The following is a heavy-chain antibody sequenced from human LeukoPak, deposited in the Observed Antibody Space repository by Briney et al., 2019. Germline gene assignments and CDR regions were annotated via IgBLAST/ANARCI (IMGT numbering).Heavy chain of an antibody. V-gene: IGHV4-4*07. Sequence: PSETLSLTCTVSGGSISSYYWSWIRQPAGKGLEWIGRIYTSGSTNYNPSLKSRVTMSVDTSKNQFSLELSSVTAADTAVYYCARQGRISMIVVLIEDAFDIWGQGTMVTVSS. J-gene: IGHJ3*02. D-gene: IGHD3-22*01. CDR1: GGSISSYY. CDR2: IYTSGST. CDR3: ARQGRISMIVVLIEDAFDI.